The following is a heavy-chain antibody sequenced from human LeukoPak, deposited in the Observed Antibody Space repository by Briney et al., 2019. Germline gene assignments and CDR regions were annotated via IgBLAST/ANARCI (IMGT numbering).Heavy chain of an antibody. V-gene: IGHV3-23*01. D-gene: IGHD1-26*01. CDR2: ISGSDGST. CDR3: AKATAGATTFSSIHY. CDR1: GFTFSTYG. Sequence: PGGSLRLSCAASGFTFSTYGMTWVRQAPGKGLEWVSAISGSDGSTYYADSVKGRFTISRDNSKNTLYLQMNSLRAEDTAIYYCAKATAGATTFSSIHYWGQGTLVTVSS. J-gene: IGHJ4*02.